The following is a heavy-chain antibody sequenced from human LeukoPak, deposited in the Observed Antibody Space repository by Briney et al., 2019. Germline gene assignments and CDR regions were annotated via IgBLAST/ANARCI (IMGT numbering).Heavy chain of an antibody. CDR2: IYRNADGGTA. D-gene: IGHD2-2*01. V-gene: IGHV3-15*05. CDR1: GFTFSNAW. CDR3: TTDSYCSTTTCYASSNYYYGLDA. J-gene: IGHJ6*02. Sequence: GGSLRLSCAASGFTFSNAWMTWVRQAPGKGLEWVGRIYRNADGGTADYAAPVKGRFTISRDDSKNTLYLQMNSLKTEDTAVYYCTTDSYCSTTTCYASSNYYYGLDAWGQGTSVTVSS.